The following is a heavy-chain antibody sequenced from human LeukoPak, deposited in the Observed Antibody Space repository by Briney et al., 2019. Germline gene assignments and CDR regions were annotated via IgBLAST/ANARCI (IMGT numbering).Heavy chain of an antibody. J-gene: IGHJ4*02. Sequence: GRSLRLSCAASGFTFSSYAMHWVRQAPGKGLEWVAVISYDGINKYYADSVKGRFTISRDNSKNTLYLQMNSLRAEDTAVYYCARGERGYSYGYDDFDYWGQGTLVTVSS. CDR3: ARGERGYSYGYDDFDY. V-gene: IGHV3-30*04. CDR1: GFTFSSYA. CDR2: ISYDGINK. D-gene: IGHD5-18*01.